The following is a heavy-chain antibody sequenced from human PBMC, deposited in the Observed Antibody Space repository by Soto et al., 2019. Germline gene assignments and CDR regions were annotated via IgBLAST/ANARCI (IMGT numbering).Heavy chain of an antibody. D-gene: IGHD6-13*01. CDR1: GYTFSSYG. CDR2: ISTYNGNT. CDR3: ARVSSSWSFDY. J-gene: IGHJ4*02. V-gene: IGHV1-18*01. Sequence: QVQLVQSGAEVKKPGASVKVSCKASGYTFSSYGFTWVRQAPGQGLEWMGWISTYNGNTNYAQKLQGRVTMTTDTSTSTAYKELRSLRSDDTAVYYCARVSSSWSFDYWGQGTLVTVAS.